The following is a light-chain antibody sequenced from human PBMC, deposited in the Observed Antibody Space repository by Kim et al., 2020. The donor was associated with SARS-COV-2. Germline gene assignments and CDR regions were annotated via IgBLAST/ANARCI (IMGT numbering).Light chain of an antibody. J-gene: IGKJ4*01. CDR1: QSLDSIY. Sequence: EIVLTQSPGTLSLSPGDRATLSCKTSQSLDSIYLAWYQQKPGQVPRLLISAASRRATGVPDRFSGSGSGTDFTLTISPVEPEDFAVYYCQQYGRAPRTVGGGTKVDIK. CDR2: AAS. CDR3: QQYGRAPRT. V-gene: IGKV3-20*01.